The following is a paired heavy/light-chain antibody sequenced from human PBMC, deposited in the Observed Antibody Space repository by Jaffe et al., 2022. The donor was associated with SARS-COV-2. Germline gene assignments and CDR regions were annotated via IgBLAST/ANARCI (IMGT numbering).Heavy chain of an antibody. CDR2: FSYDGNNR. V-gene: IGHV3-30*04. CDR1: GFSLSNYA. Sequence: VQVVESGGGVVQPGRSLTLSCAASGFSLSNYAMHWVRQPPGKGLEWVAVFSYDGNNRDYADSVRGRFTMSRDSSKNILYVQMNSLRAEDSAVYYCARGEYYQFYYYMDVWGKGTTVTVSS. J-gene: IGHJ6*03. CDR3: ARGEYYQFYYYMDV.
Light chain of an antibody. CDR1: SGSVSTSYY. J-gene: IGLJ3*02. CDR3: ALFLSSGIWV. Sequence: QTVVTQEPSFSVSPGGTVTLTCGLTSGSVSTSYYPSWYQHTPGQAPRTLIYSTNTRSSGVPDRFSGSILENKAALTITGAQADDESDYYCALFLSSGIWVFGGGTKVTV. CDR2: STN. V-gene: IGLV8-61*01.